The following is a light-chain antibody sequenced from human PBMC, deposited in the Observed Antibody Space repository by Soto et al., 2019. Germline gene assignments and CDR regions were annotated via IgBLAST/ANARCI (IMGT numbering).Light chain of an antibody. V-gene: IGKV3-15*01. CDR3: QQYNNWPPGRT. J-gene: IGKJ1*01. Sequence: EIVMTQSPATLSVSPGERATLSCRASQSVSSNLAWYQQKPGQAPRLLIYGASTRATGIPARFSGSGSGTEFTLTISSLQSEDFAVYYCQQYNNWPPGRTFGPWTKVEIK. CDR1: QSVSSN. CDR2: GAS.